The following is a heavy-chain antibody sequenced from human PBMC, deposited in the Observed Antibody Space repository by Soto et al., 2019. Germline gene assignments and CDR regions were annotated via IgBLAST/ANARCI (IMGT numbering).Heavy chain of an antibody. Sequence: GGSLRLSCAASGFTVSSNYMSWVRQAPGKGLEWVSVIYSGGSTYYADFVKAGFTISRDNYKKKLYLQRNILRAKDTAVDYCAGVVSSFVYGESVDWFDPWGQGTLVTVSS. V-gene: IGHV3-66*01. CDR3: AGVVSSFVYGESVDWFDP. J-gene: IGHJ5*02. CDR2: IYSGGST. D-gene: IGHD4-17*01. CDR1: GFTVSSNY.